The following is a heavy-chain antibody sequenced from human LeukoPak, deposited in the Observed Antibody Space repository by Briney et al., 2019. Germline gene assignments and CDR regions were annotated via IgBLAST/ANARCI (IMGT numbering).Heavy chain of an antibody. D-gene: IGHD3-10*01. CDR1: GYTFTSYD. Sequence: ASVKVSCKASGYTFTSYDINWVRQAPGEGLEWLGWMNPNSGNTGYAQKLKGRVTINRKSSISTAYREVGRLRSEDTAVYYCARRGGFGEYTFDYWGQRTLVTVSS. J-gene: IGHJ4*02. CDR3: ARRGGFGEYTFDY. V-gene: IGHV1-8*03. CDR2: MNPNSGNT.